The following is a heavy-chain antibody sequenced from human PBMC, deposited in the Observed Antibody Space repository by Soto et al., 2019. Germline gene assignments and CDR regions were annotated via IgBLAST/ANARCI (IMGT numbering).Heavy chain of an antibody. Sequence: VQLVESGGGLVQPGGSLRLSCAASGFPFRSYWMHWVRQDTGKGLVWVSRINSDGSDRRYADAVKGRFTISRDNTKNTLYLEMNSLRVEDTAMYYCADSSTERGLGYWGQGTLVTVSS. CDR2: INSDGSDR. V-gene: IGHV3-74*01. J-gene: IGHJ4*02. CDR1: GFPFRSYW. D-gene: IGHD2-8*02. CDR3: ADSSTERGLGY.